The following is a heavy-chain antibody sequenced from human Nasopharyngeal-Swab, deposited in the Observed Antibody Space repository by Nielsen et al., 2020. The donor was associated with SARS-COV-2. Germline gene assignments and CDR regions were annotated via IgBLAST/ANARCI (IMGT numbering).Heavy chain of an antibody. V-gene: IGHV3-74*01. CDR1: GFTFSSYW. Sequence: GESLKISCAASGFTFSSYWMHWVRQAPGKGLVWVSRIKTDGRSTNYADSVKGRFTISRDNAKNTLFLEMNSLRAEDTAVYYCARDTALRGYYHMDVWGKGTTVTVS. CDR3: ARDTALRGYYHMDV. CDR2: IKTDGRST. J-gene: IGHJ6*03. D-gene: IGHD2-21*02.